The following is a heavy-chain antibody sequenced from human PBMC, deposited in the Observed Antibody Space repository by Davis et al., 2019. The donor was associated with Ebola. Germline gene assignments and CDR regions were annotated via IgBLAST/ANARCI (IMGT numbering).Heavy chain of an antibody. Sequence: SETLSLTCTVSGGSISGYYWSWIRQPPGKGLEWIGEINHSGSTNYNPSLKSRVTISVDTSKNQFSLKLSSVTAADTAVYYCARMGMVRGVIVYYYYGMDVWGQGTTVTVSS. D-gene: IGHD3-10*01. CDR2: INHSGST. V-gene: IGHV4-34*01. CDR3: ARMGMVRGVIVYYYYGMDV. J-gene: IGHJ6*02. CDR1: GGSISGYY.